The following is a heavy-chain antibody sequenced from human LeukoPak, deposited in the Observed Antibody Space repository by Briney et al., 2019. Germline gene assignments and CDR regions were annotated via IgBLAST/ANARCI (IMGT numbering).Heavy chain of an antibody. CDR1: GGSISSSSYY. CDR2: IYYSGST. V-gene: IGHV4-39*07. J-gene: IGHJ4*02. D-gene: IGHD6-13*01. Sequence: SETLSLTCTVSGGSISSSSYYWGWIRQPPGKGLEWIGSIYYSGSTYYNPSLKSRVTISVDTSKNQFSLKLSSVTAADTAVYYCARDSAQNSSSWYTAVGASDYWGQGTLVTVSS. CDR3: ARDSAQNSSSWYTAVGASDY.